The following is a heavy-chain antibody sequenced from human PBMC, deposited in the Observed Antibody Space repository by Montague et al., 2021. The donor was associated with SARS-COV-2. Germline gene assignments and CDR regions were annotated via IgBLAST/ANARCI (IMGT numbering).Heavy chain of an antibody. Sequence: PALVKPTQSLTLTCTFSGFSLTTNGMCVSWIRQPPGKALEWLALXYWDDDKRYSPSLKSRLTITKVTSKNQVVLTMTNMDPVDTATYYCAHRLPAVAAFDYWGQGTLVTVSS. V-gene: IGHV2-5*08. D-gene: IGHD6-6*01. CDR1: GFSLTTNGMC. J-gene: IGHJ4*02. CDR2: XYWDDDK. CDR3: AHRLPAVAAFDY.